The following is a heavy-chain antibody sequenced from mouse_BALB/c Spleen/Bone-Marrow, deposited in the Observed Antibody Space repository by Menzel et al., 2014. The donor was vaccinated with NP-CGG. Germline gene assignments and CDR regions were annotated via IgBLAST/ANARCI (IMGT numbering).Heavy chain of an antibody. CDR3: ARQSYYGYSDY. CDR2: INPDSSTI. D-gene: IGHD1-2*01. CDR1: GFDFSRYW. V-gene: IGHV4-1*02. Sequence: EVMLVESGGGLVQPGGSLKLSCAASGFDFSRYWMSWVRQAPGKGLEWIGEINPDSSTINYTPSLRDKFIISRDNAKNTLFLQMSKVRSEDTALYYCARQSYYGYSDYWGQGTTLTVSS. J-gene: IGHJ2*01.